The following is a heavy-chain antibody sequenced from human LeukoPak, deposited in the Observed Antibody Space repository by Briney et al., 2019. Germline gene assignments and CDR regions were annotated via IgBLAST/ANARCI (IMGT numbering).Heavy chain of an antibody. D-gene: IGHD1-26*01. Sequence: SETLSLTCAVYGGSFSDYYWSWIRQPPGKGLEWIGEINHSGSTNYNPSLKSRVTVSVDTSKNQFSLKLNSVTAADTALYYCARLASGNYYSRYFDRWGRGTLVTVSS. V-gene: IGHV4-34*01. CDR2: INHSGST. CDR1: GGSFSDYY. CDR3: ARLASGNYYSRYFDR. J-gene: IGHJ2*01.